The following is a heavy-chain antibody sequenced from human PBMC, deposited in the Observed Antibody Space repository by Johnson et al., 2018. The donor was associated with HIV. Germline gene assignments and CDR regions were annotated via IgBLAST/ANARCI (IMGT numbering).Heavy chain of an antibody. CDR2: ISSSGSNI. CDR1: GFTFRSYG. CDR3: ARLCSGCADAFDM. J-gene: IGHJ3*02. V-gene: IGHV3-48*04. D-gene: IGHD3-10*02. Sequence: VLLVESGGGVVQPGRSLRLSCAASGFTFRSYGMHWVRQAPGKGLEWVSYISSSGSNIYYADSVKGRFTVSRDNAKNSVYLQMNSLRAEDTAVYYCARLCSGCADAFDMWGQGTMVTVS.